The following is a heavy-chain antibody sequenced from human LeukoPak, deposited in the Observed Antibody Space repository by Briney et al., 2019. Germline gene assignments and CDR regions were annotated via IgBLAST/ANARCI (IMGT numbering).Heavy chain of an antibody. V-gene: IGHV3-23*01. CDR3: ARNWGDHFDWLHDY. CDR1: GFAFSSSA. J-gene: IGHJ4*02. Sequence: PGGSLTLSWAVSGFAFSSSAMRWVSQPPGGGREWGSGITTGGGSTFYADSVKGRFTISRDNSKSTLYLQMNSLRAEDTAVYYCARNWGDHFDWLHDYWGQGTLVTVSS. CDR2: ITTGGGST. D-gene: IGHD3-9*01.